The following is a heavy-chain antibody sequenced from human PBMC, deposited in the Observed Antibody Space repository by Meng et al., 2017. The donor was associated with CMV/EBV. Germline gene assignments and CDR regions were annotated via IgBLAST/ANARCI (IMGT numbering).Heavy chain of an antibody. CDR1: GFTFSSYW. J-gene: IGHJ6*02. CDR2: IYSGGST. CDR3: ARVSVTSPPYYYYGMDV. Sequence: GESLKISCAASGFTFSSYWMHWVRQAPGKGLEWVSVIYSGGSTYYADSVKGRFTISRDNSKNTLYLQMNSLRAEDTAVYYCARVSVTSPPYYYYGMDVWGQGTTVTVSS. D-gene: IGHD3-10*01. V-gene: IGHV3-53*01.